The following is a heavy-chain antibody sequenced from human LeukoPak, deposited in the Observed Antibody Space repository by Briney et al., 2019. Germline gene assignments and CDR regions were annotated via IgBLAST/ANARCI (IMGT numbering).Heavy chain of an antibody. CDR2: IASDGSST. Sequence: PGGSLRLSCAASGFTFSSYWMNWVRQAPGKGLVWVSRIASDGSSTTYADSVKGRFSISRDNAKNTLYLQMNSLRVEDTAVYYCARDSTGYWYFDLWGRGTLVSVSS. J-gene: IGHJ2*01. CDR1: GFTFSSYW. V-gene: IGHV3-74*01. CDR3: ARDSTGYWYFDL. D-gene: IGHD3-3*02.